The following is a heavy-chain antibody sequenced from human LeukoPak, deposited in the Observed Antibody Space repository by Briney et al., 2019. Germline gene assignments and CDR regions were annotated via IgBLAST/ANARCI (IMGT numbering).Heavy chain of an antibody. V-gene: IGHV3-48*01. CDR1: GFTFSSYS. CDR2: ISSSSSTI. J-gene: IGHJ3*02. Sequence: PGGSLRLSCAASGFTFSSYSMNWVRQAPGKGLEWVSYISSSSSTIYYADSVKGRFTISRDNAKNSLYLQMNSLRAEDTAVYYCARDPYRTIFGVVTYDAFDIWGQGTMVTVSS. D-gene: IGHD3-3*01. CDR3: ARDPYRTIFGVVTYDAFDI.